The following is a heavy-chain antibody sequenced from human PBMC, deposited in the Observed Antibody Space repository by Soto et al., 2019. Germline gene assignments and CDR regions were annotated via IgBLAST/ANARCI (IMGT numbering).Heavy chain of an antibody. V-gene: IGHV3-53*01. Sequence: EVQLVESGGGLIQPGKSLRLSCEAAGFIVTSDYMSWVRQATGKGLEWVSVIFSGGNTYYADSVKGRFTISRDYSKNTLCIQMNTLGAEDTDVYYFAGGGFYCRGGRCCPREFDPWGQGTLVTVSS. CDR3: AGGGFYCRGGRCCPREFDP. CDR1: GFIVTSDY. CDR2: IFSGGNT. D-gene: IGHD2-15*01. J-gene: IGHJ5*02.